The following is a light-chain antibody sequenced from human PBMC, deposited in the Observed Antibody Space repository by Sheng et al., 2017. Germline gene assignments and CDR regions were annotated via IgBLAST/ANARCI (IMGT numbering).Light chain of an antibody. J-gene: IGLJ1*01. Sequence: QSALTQPPSASGSPGQSVTISCTGTSSDVGSYNLVSWYQQHPGKAPKLMIYEVSKRPSGVSNRFSGSKSGNTASLTISGLQAEDEADYYCCSYARSSTYVFGTGTKVTVL. CDR1: SSDVGSYNL. CDR2: EVS. CDR3: CSYARSSTYV. V-gene: IGLV2-23*02.